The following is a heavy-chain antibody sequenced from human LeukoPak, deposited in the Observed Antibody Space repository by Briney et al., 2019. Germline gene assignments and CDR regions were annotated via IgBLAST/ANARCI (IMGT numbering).Heavy chain of an antibody. CDR2: IYYSGST. CDR3: ATAEGYCSSTSCYGHDAFDI. J-gene: IGHJ3*02. CDR1: GYSISSGYY. Sequence: PSETLSLTCTVSGYSISSGYYWGWIWPPPGKGLEWIGSIYYSGSTYYNPSLKSRVTISVDTSKNQFSLKLSSVTAADTAVYYCATAEGYCSSTSCYGHDAFDIWGQGTMVTVSS. D-gene: IGHD2-2*01. V-gene: IGHV4-38-2*02.